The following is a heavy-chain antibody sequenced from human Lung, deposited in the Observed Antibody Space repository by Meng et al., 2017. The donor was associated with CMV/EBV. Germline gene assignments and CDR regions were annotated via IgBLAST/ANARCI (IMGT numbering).Heavy chain of an antibody. CDR1: GLSTYG. J-gene: IGHJ4*02. Sequence: GLLVGAGGGVVPPGGSLRLSCGASGLSTYGMHWVRQVPGKGLEWVAFIWFDGSSKYYADSVKGRFSISRDNSKNTLYLQMNSLRPEDTGVYYCAKDGKSGGYFDYWGQGTLVTVSS. CDR3: AKDGKSGGYFDY. D-gene: IGHD1-1*01. CDR2: IWFDGSSK. V-gene: IGHV3-30*02.